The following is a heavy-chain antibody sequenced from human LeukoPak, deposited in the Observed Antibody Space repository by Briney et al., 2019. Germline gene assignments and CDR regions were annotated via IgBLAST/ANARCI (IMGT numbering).Heavy chain of an antibody. D-gene: IGHD5-24*01. CDR1: GFTFSSAW. Sequence: AGGSLSLSCVGSGFTFSSAWMTWVRQIPGKGLEWVGHIKSRTDGGTTDYAAPVKGRSTVSRDDSKNTVFLHMNSLKTEDSAVYFCATEFYSNGYNFWGQGTLVTVSS. CDR2: IKSRTDGGTT. J-gene: IGHJ4*02. V-gene: IGHV3-15*01. CDR3: ATEFYSNGYNF.